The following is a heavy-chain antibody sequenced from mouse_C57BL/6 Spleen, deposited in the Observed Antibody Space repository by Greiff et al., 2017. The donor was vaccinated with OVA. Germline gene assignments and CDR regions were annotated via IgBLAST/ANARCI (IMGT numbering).Heavy chain of an antibody. CDR1: GYSITSGYY. Sequence: EVKLMESGPGLVKPSQSLSLTCSVTGYSITSGYYWNWIRQFPGNKLEWMGYISYDGSNNYNPSLKNRISITRDTSNNQFFLKLNSVTTEDTATYYCARGGTVVAHWGQGTTLTVSS. J-gene: IGHJ2*01. D-gene: IGHD1-1*01. CDR3: ARGGTVVAH. V-gene: IGHV3-6*01. CDR2: ISYDGSN.